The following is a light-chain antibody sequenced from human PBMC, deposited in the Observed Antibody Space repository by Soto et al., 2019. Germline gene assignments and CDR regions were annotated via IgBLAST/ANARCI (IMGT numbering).Light chain of an antibody. Sequence: DVVLTQTPLSSPVTLGQPASISCRSSQSLLHSDGTTYLSWLHQRPGQPPRLLIYSVSNRFSGVRDRFSGSGAGTAFTLKIGRVEAEDVGVYYCMQATQYPPYTFGQGTKLEI. CDR3: MQATQYPPYT. CDR1: QSLLHSDGTTY. V-gene: IGKV2-24*01. J-gene: IGKJ2*01. CDR2: SVS.